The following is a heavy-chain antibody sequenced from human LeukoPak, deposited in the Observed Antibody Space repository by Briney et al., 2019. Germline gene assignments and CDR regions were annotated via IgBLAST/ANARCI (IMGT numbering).Heavy chain of an antibody. CDR2: INHGGST. D-gene: IGHD4-17*01. V-gene: IGHV4-34*01. J-gene: IGHJ3*02. CDR3: AREGTVTKNYGAFDI. Sequence: PSETLSLTRAVYGGSFSGYYWSWIRQPPGKGLEWIGEINHGGSTYYNPSLKTRVTISVDTSKNQFSLKMSSVTAADTAVYYCAREGTVTKNYGAFDIWGQGTMVTASS. CDR1: GGSFSGYY.